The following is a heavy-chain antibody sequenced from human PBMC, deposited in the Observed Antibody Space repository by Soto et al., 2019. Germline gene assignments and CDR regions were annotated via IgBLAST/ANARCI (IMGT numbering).Heavy chain of an antibody. CDR2: TRNKANSYTT. V-gene: IGHV3-72*01. CDR1: GFTFSDHY. J-gene: IGHJ5*02. D-gene: IGHD5-18*01. CDR3: ARDTAMVLGNWFDP. Sequence: GGSLRLSCAASGFTFSDHYMDWVRQAPGKGLEWVGRTRNKANSYTTEYAASVKGRFTISRDDSKNSLYLQMNSLKTEDTAVYYCARDTAMVLGNWFDPWGQGALVTVSS.